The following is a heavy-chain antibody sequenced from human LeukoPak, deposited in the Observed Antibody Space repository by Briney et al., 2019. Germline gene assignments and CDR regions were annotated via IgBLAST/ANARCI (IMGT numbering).Heavy chain of an antibody. J-gene: IGHJ4*02. V-gene: IGHV3-23*01. CDR2: ISGSGGST. CDR3: AKERSYSSSWYVFGY. D-gene: IGHD6-13*01. CDR1: GFTFSSYA. Sequence: PGGSLRLSCAASGFTFSSYAMSWVRQAPGKGLEWVSAISGSGGSTYYADSVKGRFTISRDNSKNTMYLQMNSLRAEDTAVYYCAKERSYSSSWYVFGYWGQGTLVTVSS.